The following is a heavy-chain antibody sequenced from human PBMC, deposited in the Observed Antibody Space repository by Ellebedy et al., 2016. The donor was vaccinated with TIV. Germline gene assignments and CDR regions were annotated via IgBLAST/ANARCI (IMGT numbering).Heavy chain of an antibody. CDR1: KFIFRNYG. Sequence: GESLKSSXAGAKFIFRNYGIHWVRQAPGKGLEWVAVTGADGSNQYYTDSVRGRFTLSRDNSKNTLYLQMDRLRVEDTAVYYCARGAYFTVTDTSLIDYWGLGTLVTVSS. CDR2: TGADGSNQ. V-gene: IGHV3-33*08. CDR3: ARGAYFTVTDTSLIDY. D-gene: IGHD2-21*01. J-gene: IGHJ4*02.